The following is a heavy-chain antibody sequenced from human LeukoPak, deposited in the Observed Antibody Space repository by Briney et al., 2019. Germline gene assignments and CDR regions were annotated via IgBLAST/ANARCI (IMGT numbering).Heavy chain of an antibody. D-gene: IGHD3-22*01. V-gene: IGHV4-59*01. CDR2: IYYSGST. CDR1: GGSISSYY. Sequence: MASETLSLTCTVSGGSISSYYWSWIRQPPGKGLEWIGYIYYSGSTNYNPSPKSRVTISVDTSKNQFSLKLSSVTAADTAVYYCVREIDYYDSSGYYRFDPWGQGTLVTVSS. J-gene: IGHJ5*02. CDR3: VREIDYYDSSGYYRFDP.